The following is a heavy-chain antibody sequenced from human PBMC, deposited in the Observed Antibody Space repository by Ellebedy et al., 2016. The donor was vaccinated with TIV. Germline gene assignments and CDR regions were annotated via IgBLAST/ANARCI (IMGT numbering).Heavy chain of an antibody. J-gene: IGHJ4*02. Sequence: ASVKVSXXVSGYIVSELSMHWVRQAPGKGLEWMGAFDPEDGDTIFARKFLGKITMTEDTSADTAYMELSSLRSEDTAVYYCAAGYRSGSYGADYWGQGTLVTVSS. V-gene: IGHV1-24*01. CDR3: AAGYRSGSYGADY. CDR1: GYIVSELS. D-gene: IGHD3-10*01. CDR2: FDPEDGDT.